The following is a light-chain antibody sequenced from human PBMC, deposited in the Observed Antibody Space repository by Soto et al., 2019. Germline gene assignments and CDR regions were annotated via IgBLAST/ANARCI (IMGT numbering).Light chain of an antibody. CDR1: QSVTSNY. CDR2: GAS. J-gene: IGKJ1*01. Sequence: EIVLTQSPGTLSLSPGERATLSCRASQSVTSNYLAWYQQKPGQAPRLLIFGASIRDTGIPDRFSGSGSGTDFTLTISRLEPEDFAVYYCQQYGSSPGTFGQGTKVEIK. V-gene: IGKV3-20*01. CDR3: QQYGSSPGT.